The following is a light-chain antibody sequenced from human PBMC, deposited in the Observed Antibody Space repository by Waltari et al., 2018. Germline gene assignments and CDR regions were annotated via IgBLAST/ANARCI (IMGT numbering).Light chain of an antibody. Sequence: DVVMTQSPLSLPVTLGQPASIPCSSRQSLVYSDGNTYLNWFQQRPGQSPRRLIYKVSNRDSGVPDRFSGSGSGTDFTLKISRVEAEDVGVYYCMQGTHWPPWTFGQGTKVEIK. CDR3: MQGTHWPPWT. J-gene: IGKJ1*01. CDR1: QSLVYSDGNTY. V-gene: IGKV2-30*01. CDR2: KVS.